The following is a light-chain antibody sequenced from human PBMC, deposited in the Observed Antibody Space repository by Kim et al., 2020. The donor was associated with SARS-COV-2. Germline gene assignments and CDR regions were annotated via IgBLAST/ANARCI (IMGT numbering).Light chain of an antibody. CDR1: QDIGNY. CDR3: QQYDNPPIT. J-gene: IGKJ5*01. V-gene: IGKV1-33*01. CDR2: DAS. Sequence: DIQMTQSPSSLSTSVGDRVTITCQASQDIGNYLSWYQQKQGEAPQLLIYDASNLEGGVPSRFSGSGSGTDFTFTIRSLQPEDIATYYCQQYDNPPITVGQGTRLEIK.